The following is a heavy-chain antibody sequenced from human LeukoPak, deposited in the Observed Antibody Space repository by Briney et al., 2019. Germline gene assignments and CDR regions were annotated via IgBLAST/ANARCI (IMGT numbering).Heavy chain of an antibody. D-gene: IGHD5-18*01. J-gene: IGHJ4*02. CDR3: AASVTAMAHSPTDY. CDR2: IIPILGIA. CDR1: GGTFSSYA. V-gene: IGHV1-69*04. Sequence: GSSVKVSCKASGGTFSSYAISWVRQAPGQGLERMGRIIPILGIANYAQKFQGRVTITADKSTSTAYMELSSLRSEDTAVYYCAASVTAMAHSPTDYWGQGTLVTVSS.